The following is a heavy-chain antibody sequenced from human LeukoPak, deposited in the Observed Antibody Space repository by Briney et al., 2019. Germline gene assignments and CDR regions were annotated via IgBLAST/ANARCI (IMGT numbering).Heavy chain of an antibody. Sequence: GGSLRLSCAASGFTFSSYAMSWVRQAPGKGLDWVSVISGSGGSTYYADSVKGRFTISRDNSKNTLYLQMNSMRAEDTAVYYCAKSTADYDSSGYLPVDPWGQGTLVTVSS. J-gene: IGHJ5*02. CDR2: ISGSGGST. CDR3: AKSTADYDSSGYLPVDP. CDR1: GFTFSSYA. D-gene: IGHD3-22*01. V-gene: IGHV3-23*01.